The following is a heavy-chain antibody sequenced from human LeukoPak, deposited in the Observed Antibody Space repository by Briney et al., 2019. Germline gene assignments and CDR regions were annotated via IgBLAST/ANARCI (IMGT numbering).Heavy chain of an antibody. CDR1: GFTFSSYA. CDR2: ISGSGGST. CDR3: ARDRGTYRPIDY. J-gene: IGHJ4*02. Sequence: HPGGSLRLSCAASGFTFSSYAMSWVRQAPGKGLEWVSAISGSGGSTYYADSVKGRFTISRDNPKNTLYLQMNSLRAEDTAVYYCARDRGTYRPIDYWGQGTLVTVSS. D-gene: IGHD1-26*01. V-gene: IGHV3-23*01.